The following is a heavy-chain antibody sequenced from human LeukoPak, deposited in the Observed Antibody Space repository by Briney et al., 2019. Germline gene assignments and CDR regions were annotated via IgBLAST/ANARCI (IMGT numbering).Heavy chain of an antibody. CDR1: GGTFSSYA. Sequence: SVKVSCKASGGTFSSYAISWVRQAPGQGLEWMGRIIPIFGTANYAQKFQGRVTITTDESTSTAYMELSSLRSDDTAVYYCARGGYDYVWGSYRFWGQGTLVTVSS. CDR2: IIPIFGTA. D-gene: IGHD3-16*02. CDR3: ARGGYDYVWGSYRF. J-gene: IGHJ4*02. V-gene: IGHV1-69*05.